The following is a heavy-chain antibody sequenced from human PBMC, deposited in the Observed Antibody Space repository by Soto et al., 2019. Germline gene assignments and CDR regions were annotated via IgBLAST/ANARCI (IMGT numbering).Heavy chain of an antibody. Sequence: GSLRLSCAASGFTFSSYGMHWVRQAPGKGLEWVAVISYDGSNKYYADSVKGRFTISRDNSKNTLYLQMNSLRAEDTAVYYCAKDRDGYLDYWGQGTLVTVSS. V-gene: IGHV3-30*18. CDR3: AKDRDGYLDY. J-gene: IGHJ4*02. CDR2: ISYDGSNK. CDR1: GFTFSSYG.